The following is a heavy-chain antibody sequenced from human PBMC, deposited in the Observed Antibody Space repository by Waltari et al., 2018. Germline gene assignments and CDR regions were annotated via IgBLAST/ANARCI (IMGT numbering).Heavy chain of an antibody. CDR3: ARRDCSSTSCYFDY. V-gene: IGHV4-59*08. Sequence: QVQLQESGPGLVKPSETLSLTCTASGGSISSYYWSWIRQPPGKGLEWIGYIYYSGSTNYNPSLKSRVTISVDTSKNQFSLKLSSVTAADTAVYYCARRDCSSTSCYFDYWGQGTLVTVPS. CDR1: GGSISSYY. D-gene: IGHD2-2*01. CDR2: IYYSGST. J-gene: IGHJ4*02.